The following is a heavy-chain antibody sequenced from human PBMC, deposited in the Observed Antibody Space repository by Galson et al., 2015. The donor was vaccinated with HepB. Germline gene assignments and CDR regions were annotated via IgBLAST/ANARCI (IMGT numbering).Heavy chain of an antibody. CDR1: GFAFSTYS. D-gene: IGHD3-22*01. CDR3: ARADSDISGYSVIYAFDM. V-gene: IGHV3-21*01. J-gene: IGHJ3*02. CDR2: ISSRSSHI. Sequence: SLRLSCAASGFAFSTYSMNWVHQAPGKGLEWVSSISSRSSHIYYAESVKGRFTISRDNAKNSLYLQVNSLRAEDTAVYYCARADSDISGYSVIYAFDMWGQGTMVTVSS.